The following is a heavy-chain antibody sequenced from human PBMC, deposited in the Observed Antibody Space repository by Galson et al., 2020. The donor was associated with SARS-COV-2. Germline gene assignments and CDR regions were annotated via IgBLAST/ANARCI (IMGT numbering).Heavy chain of an antibody. CDR1: GFTFSDHY. D-gene: IGHD1-26*01. Sequence: GESLKISCAASGFTFSDHYMSWVRQAPGKGLEWLSYIRNSGDYTDYADSVKGRFTISRDNAKNLVYLEMNNLRPEDTAVYYCARGGTGSYDTEDFRGQGTQVTVSS. J-gene: IGHJ4*02. CDR2: IRNSGDYT. V-gene: IGHV3-11*06. CDR3: ARGGTGSYDTEDF.